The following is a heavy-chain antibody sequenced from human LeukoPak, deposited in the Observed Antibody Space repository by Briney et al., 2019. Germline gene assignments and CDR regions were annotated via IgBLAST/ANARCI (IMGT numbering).Heavy chain of an antibody. CDR2: ISSTGSSI. J-gene: IGHJ5*02. CDR3: ARDDVAWNDVHWFDP. CDR1: GFTFSYYT. Sequence: GVSLRLSCAASGFTFSYYTMSWVRQAPGKGLEWVSSISSTGSSIYYADSVKGRFTISRDNAKNPLYLQMSSLRVEDTAVYYCARDDVAWNDVHWFDPWGQGTLVTVSS. V-gene: IGHV3-21*01. D-gene: IGHD1-1*01.